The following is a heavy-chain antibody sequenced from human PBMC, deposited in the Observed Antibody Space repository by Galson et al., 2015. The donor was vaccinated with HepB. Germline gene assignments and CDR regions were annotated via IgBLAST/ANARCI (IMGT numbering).Heavy chain of an antibody. CDR1: GFTFSSYS. J-gene: IGHJ4*02. CDR3: ARSLGSSPSPFDY. V-gene: IGHV3-21*01. CDR2: ISSSSSYI. Sequence: SLRLSCAASGFTFSSYSMNWVRQAPGKGLEWVSSISSSSSYIYYADSVKGRFTISRDNAKNSLYLQMNSLRAEDTAVYYCARSLGSSPSPFDYWGQGTLVTVSS. D-gene: IGHD6-6*01.